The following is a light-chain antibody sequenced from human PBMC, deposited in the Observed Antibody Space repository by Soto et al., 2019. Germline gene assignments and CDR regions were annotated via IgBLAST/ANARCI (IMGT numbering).Light chain of an antibody. CDR3: GARLKSLSRTWV. J-gene: IGLJ3*02. CDR2: RND. V-gene: IGLV2-11*01. CDR1: SNDVGGYNF. Sequence: QSALTQPRSVSGSPGQSVTISCTGTSNDVGGYNFVSWYQQLPGTAPKLLIYRNDQRPSGVPDRFSGSRSGTSASLVISGLRSADEADYYCGARLKSLSRTWVFGGGTKVTVL.